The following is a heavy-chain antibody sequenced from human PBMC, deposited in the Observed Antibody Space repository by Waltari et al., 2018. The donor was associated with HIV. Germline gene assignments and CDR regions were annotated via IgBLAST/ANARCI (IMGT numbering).Heavy chain of an antibody. CDR3: ARESASGHDSFDL. D-gene: IGHD5-12*01. V-gene: IGHV4-31*03. CDR2: IYKSGIA. J-gene: IGHJ4*02. Sequence: QVQLQESCPGLVRPSQTLSLTCTVSGDSISSGAFYWSWVRQHPGKGLEWIAYIYKSGIAYHNPSLKSRLSISIDTSKNHFSLKVRSVTAADTAVYYCARESASGHDSFDLWGQGTLVTVSS. CDR1: GDSISSGAFY.